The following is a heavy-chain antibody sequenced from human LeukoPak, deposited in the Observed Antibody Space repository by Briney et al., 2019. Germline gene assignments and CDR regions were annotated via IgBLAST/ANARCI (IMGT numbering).Heavy chain of an antibody. CDR2: FNTSGTST. CDR3: ARGPPGRVYDSSKKGLFDP. V-gene: IGHV1-46*01. D-gene: IGHD3-22*01. Sequence: ASGKVSCKASGYTFTTYYLHWVRQAPGQGLEWMGIFNTSGTSTTYAPKFQGRVTMTIDTSTTTVYMYLSSLRSEDTAMYYCARGPPGRVYDSSKKGLFDPWGQGTLVTVYS. CDR1: GYTFTTYY. J-gene: IGHJ5*02.